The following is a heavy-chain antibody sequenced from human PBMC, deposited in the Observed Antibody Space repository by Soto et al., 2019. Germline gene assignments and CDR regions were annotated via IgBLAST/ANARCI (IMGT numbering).Heavy chain of an antibody. CDR2: ISYDGSNK. D-gene: IGHD3-3*01. J-gene: IGHJ3*02. CDR3: ARVQLVTCYDFWSGYDAFDI. V-gene: IGHV3-30-3*01. Sequence: QVQLVESGGGVVQPGRSLRLSCAASGFTFSSYAMHWVRQAPGKGLEWVAVISYDGSNKYYADSVKGRFTISRDNSKNTLYLLMNSLRAEDTAAYYCARVQLVTCYDFWSGYDAFDIWCQGTMVTGSS. CDR1: GFTFSSYA.